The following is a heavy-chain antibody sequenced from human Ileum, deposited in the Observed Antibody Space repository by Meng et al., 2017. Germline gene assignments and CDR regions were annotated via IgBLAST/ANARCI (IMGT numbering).Heavy chain of an antibody. J-gene: IGHJ4*02. CDR2: ISPYNGNN. Sequence: GQVVAAGGGVKTAGALVHASCKSGGYSFTSAGVSGGRQAAREGLGWMGWISPYNGNNNDAQMVQGRLTVTTDTSTSIAYMELRRLRSAETAVYCCARGDSSNRGFDYWGQGTLVTVSS. D-gene: IGHD6-19*01. CDR1: GYSFTSAG. V-gene: IGHV1-18*04. CDR3: ARGDSSNRGFDY.